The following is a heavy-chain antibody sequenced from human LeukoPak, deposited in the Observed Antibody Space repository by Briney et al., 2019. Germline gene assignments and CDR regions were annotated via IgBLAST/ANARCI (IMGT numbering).Heavy chain of an antibody. CDR3: VRDESRDV. CDR2: INTSGST. V-gene: IGHV4-4*07. Sequence: SETLSLTCTVSGGSINKDYWSWIRQPAGKGLEWIWRINTSGSTHYNPSLKSRVTMSVDTSKNQFSLKLSSVTAADTAVYYCVRDESRDVWGKGTTVTVSS. CDR1: GGSINKDY. J-gene: IGHJ6*04.